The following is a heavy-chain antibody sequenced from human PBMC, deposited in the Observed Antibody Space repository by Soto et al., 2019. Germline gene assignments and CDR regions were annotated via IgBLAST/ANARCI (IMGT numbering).Heavy chain of an antibody. CDR3: AIGGGVGVAGSAAFDM. V-gene: IGHV1-2*02. CDR2: INPATGAA. D-gene: IGHD3-3*01. CDR1: GYPVTAYY. Sequence: QLHLVQSGAVVQKPGASVTVSCSASGYPVTAYYMHWVRQAPGRGLEWMGGINPATGAAKYTQTFQGRGPMTRDTATSTVFMELSGLTSEDTAVFYCAIGGGVGVAGSAAFDMWGQGTLVTVSS. J-gene: IGHJ3*02.